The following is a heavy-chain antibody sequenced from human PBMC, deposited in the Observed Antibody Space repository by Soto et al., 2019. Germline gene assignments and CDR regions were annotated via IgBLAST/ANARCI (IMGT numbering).Heavy chain of an antibody. Sequence: QVQLQQWGAGLLKPSETLSLTCAVYGGSFSGYYWSWIRQPPGKGLEWIGEINHSGSTNYNPSLKSRVTISVDTSKNQFSLKLSSVTAADTAVYYCARGLAPVVVIPKSRWFDPWGQGTLVTVSS. V-gene: IGHV4-34*01. D-gene: IGHD3-22*01. J-gene: IGHJ5*02. CDR2: INHSGST. CDR3: ARGLAPVVVIPKSRWFDP. CDR1: GGSFSGYY.